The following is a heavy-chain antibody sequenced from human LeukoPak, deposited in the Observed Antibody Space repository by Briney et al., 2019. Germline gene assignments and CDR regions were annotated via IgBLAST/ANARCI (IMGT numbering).Heavy chain of an antibody. CDR1: GFTFDDYT. J-gene: IGHJ3*02. V-gene: IGHV3-43*01. Sequence: SGGSLRLSCAASGFTFDDYTMRWVRQAPGKGLEWVSLISWDGGSTYYADSVKGRFTISRDNSKNSLYLQMNSLRTEDTALYYCAKDTGTSYDAFDIWGQGTMVTVSS. CDR2: ISWDGGST. D-gene: IGHD1-7*01. CDR3: AKDTGTSYDAFDI.